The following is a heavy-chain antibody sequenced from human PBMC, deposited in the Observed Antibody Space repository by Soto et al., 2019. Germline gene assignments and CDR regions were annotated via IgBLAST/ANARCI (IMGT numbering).Heavy chain of an antibody. J-gene: IGHJ6*03. D-gene: IGHD2-2*01. Sequence: QVQLVQSGAEVKKPGASVKVSCKASGYTFTSYAMHWVRQAPGQRLEWMGWINAGNGNTKYSQKFQGRVTITRDTSASTAYMELSSLRSEDTAVYYFARDGVYCSSTSCYGYYYMDVWGKGTTVTVSS. CDR1: GYTFTSYA. V-gene: IGHV1-3*01. CDR2: INAGNGNT. CDR3: ARDGVYCSSTSCYGYYYMDV.